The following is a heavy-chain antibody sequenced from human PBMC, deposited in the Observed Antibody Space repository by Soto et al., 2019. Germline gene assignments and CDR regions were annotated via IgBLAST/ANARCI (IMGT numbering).Heavy chain of an antibody. Sequence: SETLSLTCAVSGDSISSSNWWSWVRQPPGKGLEWIGEIYHSGSTNYNPSLMSRVTISLDKSKNQCSLKLRSVTAADTAVYYCARDQFFGVVRTYYYYCMHVLGQGTTVTV. CDR1: GDSISSSNW. CDR2: IYHSGST. V-gene: IGHV4-4*02. CDR3: ARDQFFGVVRTYYYYCMHV. D-gene: IGHD3-3*01. J-gene: IGHJ6*02.